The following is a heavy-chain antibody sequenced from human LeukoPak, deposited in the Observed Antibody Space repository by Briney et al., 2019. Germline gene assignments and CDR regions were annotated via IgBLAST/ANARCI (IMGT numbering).Heavy chain of an antibody. V-gene: IGHV4-38-2*02. D-gene: IGHD2/OR15-2a*01. CDR3: ARYGRNPRSSYYYYYMDV. J-gene: IGHJ6*03. Sequence: SETLSLTCTVSDYSISSGYFWGWIRQAPGKGLEWIVNIYHSGSTYYNPSLKSRVTISVDTSKNQFSLRLTSVTAADTAVYYCARYGRNPRSSYYYYYMDVWGKGTTVTVSS. CDR2: IYHSGST. CDR1: DYSISSGYF.